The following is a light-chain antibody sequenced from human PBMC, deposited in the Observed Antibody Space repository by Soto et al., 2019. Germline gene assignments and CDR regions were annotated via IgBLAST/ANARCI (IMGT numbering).Light chain of an antibody. CDR1: QGISTY. V-gene: IGKV1-27*01. J-gene: IGKJ1*01. Sequence: DIQMTHSPSYLSASVGDRFTITCRASQGISTYLAWYQQSPGKVPKLLIYAASTLQSGVTSRFSGSGSGTDCNLTISSLHPEDFATYYCHNFNGSPQTVGQAPRVEIK. CDR2: AAS. CDR3: HNFNGSPQT.